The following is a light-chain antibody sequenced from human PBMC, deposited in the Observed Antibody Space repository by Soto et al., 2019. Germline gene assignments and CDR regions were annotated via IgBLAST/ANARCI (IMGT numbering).Light chain of an antibody. Sequence: QSVLTQPPSVSGAPGQRVTISCTGSSSNIGAGYDVHWYHNLPGTAPKLLIYGNTNRPSGISDRFSASKSGSSASLAITGLQAEEEADYYCQSYDSSLRAWVFGGGTKVTVL. J-gene: IGLJ3*02. CDR2: GNT. CDR1: SSNIGAGYD. CDR3: QSYDSSLRAWV. V-gene: IGLV1-40*01.